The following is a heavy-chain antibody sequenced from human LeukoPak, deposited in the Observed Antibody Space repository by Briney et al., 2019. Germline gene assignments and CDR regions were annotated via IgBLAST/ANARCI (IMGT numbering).Heavy chain of an antibody. J-gene: IGHJ4*02. CDR2: ISGDAVTS. CDR1: GFTFKNYA. V-gene: IGHV3-23*01. CDR3: AKAPYGSGPFDY. Sequence: GGSLRLSCAASGFTFKNYAMNWVRQSPGQGLEWVSTISGDAVTSWYADSVKGRFTVSRDNSKNIVFLQMNNLRAEDTAVYYCAKAPYGSGPFDYWGQGTLVTVSS. D-gene: IGHD6-19*01.